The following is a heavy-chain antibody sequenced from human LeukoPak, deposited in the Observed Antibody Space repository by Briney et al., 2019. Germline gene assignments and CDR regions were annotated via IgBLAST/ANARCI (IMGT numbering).Heavy chain of an antibody. Sequence: GGSLGLSCAASGFTFSSYWMSWVRQAPGKGLEWVANIKQDGSEKYYVDSVKGRFTISRDNAKNSLYLQMNSLRAEDTAVYYCARVPSTLYSSSSGDLFDYWGQGTLVTVSS. CDR2: IKQDGSEK. CDR1: GFTFSSYW. V-gene: IGHV3-7*01. J-gene: IGHJ4*02. D-gene: IGHD6-6*01. CDR3: ARVPSTLYSSSSGDLFDY.